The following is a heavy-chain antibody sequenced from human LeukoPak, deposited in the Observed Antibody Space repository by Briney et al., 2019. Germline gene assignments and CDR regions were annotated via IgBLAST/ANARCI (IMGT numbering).Heavy chain of an antibody. CDR2: VSKDGNTK. CDR1: GFTFSTYA. J-gene: IGHJ4*02. V-gene: IGHV3-30*04. Sequence: GGSLRLSCVASGFTFSTYAIHWVRQAPGKGLEWVAVVSKDGNTKYYADSVKGRFTISRDNSKNTVYLQMNSLRAEDTAVYYCARDDAYFDYWGQGTLVTVSS. CDR3: ARDDAYFDY.